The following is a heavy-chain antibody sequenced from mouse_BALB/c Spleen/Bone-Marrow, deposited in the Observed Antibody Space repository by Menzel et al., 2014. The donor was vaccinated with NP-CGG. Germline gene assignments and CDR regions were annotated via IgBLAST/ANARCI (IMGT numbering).Heavy chain of an antibody. J-gene: IGHJ3*01. D-gene: IGHD2-14*01. CDR3: AAYYRYLAWFAY. Sequence: VQLQQSGAELVKPGASVKLSCTASGFNIKDTYMHWVKQRPEQGLEWIGRIDPANGNTKYDPKFQGKATITADTSSNTAYLQLSSLTSEDTAVYYCAAYYRYLAWFAYWGQGTLVIVSA. V-gene: IGHV14-3*02. CDR2: IDPANGNT. CDR1: GFNIKDTY.